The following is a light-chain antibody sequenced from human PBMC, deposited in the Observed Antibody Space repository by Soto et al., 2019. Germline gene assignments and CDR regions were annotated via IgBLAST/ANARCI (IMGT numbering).Light chain of an antibody. J-gene: IGLJ1*01. Sequence: QTVVTQEPSFSVSPGGTVTLTCGLSSGSVSTSYYPSWYQQTPGQAPRTLIYSTNTRSSGVPDRFSGSKSGNTASLTISGLQAEDEADYYCCSFAGTTIPYVFGTGTKVTVL. CDR2: STN. CDR1: SGSVSTSYY. V-gene: IGLV8-61*01. CDR3: CSFAGTTIPYV.